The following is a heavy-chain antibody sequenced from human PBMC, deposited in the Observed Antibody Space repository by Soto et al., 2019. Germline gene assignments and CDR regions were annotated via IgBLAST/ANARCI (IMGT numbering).Heavy chain of an antibody. D-gene: IGHD5-18*01. CDR2: IYYSGST. Sequence: SETLSLTCTVSGGSISSYYWSWIRQPPGKGLEWIGYIYYSGSTNYNPSLKSRVTISVDTSKNQFSLKLSSVTAADTAVYYCASSNGYSYGLGWFDPWGQGTLVTVSS. CDR1: GGSISSYY. J-gene: IGHJ5*02. CDR3: ASSNGYSYGLGWFDP. V-gene: IGHV4-59*08.